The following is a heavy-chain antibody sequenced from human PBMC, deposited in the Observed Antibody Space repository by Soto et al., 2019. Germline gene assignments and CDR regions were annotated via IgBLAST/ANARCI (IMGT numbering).Heavy chain of an antibody. CDR1: GYSFTSLE. V-gene: IGHV1-8*01. CDR3: ARGVTAGVDY. J-gene: IGHJ4*02. D-gene: IGHD1-26*01. Sequence: QVRLVQSGAEVREPGASGKVSCKAPGYSFTSLEINWVPQTTGQGLEWMGWIQPSSGRTGYAQKFQGRVTMTRDTSINTAYMELSSLTSDDTAFYYCARGVTAGVDYWGQGTLVTVSS. CDR2: IQPSSGRT.